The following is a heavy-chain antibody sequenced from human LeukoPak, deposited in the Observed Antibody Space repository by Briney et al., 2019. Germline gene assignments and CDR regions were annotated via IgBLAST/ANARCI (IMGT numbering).Heavy chain of an antibody. Sequence: TGGSLRLSCAATGFTFSSYGMHWVRQAPGKGLEWVAFIRYDGSKEYYADSVKGRFTISRDNSKNTLYLQMNSLKTEDTTVYYCARAYYDFWSGSYMGDSYFHYWAQGTLVTVSS. J-gene: IGHJ4*02. CDR3: ARAYYDFWSGSYMGDSYFHY. CDR1: GFTFSSYG. V-gene: IGHV3-30*02. CDR2: IRYDGSKE. D-gene: IGHD3-3*01.